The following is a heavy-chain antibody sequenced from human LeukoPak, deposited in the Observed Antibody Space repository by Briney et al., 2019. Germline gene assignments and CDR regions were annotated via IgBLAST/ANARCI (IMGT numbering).Heavy chain of an antibody. J-gene: IGHJ3*01. Sequence: GGSLRLSCAASGFTFSVYNMHWVRKAPGKGLEWVSFISGSSSDIYYADSVKGRFTISRDNAKSSLYLQMNSLRAEDTATYYCTRDQYYSDNSGYPSDVWGQGTVVTVSS. D-gene: IGHD3-22*01. CDR2: ISGSSSDI. CDR3: TRDQYYSDNSGYPSDV. V-gene: IGHV3-21*06. CDR1: GFTFSVYN.